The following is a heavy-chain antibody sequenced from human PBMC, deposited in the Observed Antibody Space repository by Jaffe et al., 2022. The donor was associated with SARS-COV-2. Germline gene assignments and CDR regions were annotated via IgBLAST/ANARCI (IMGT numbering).Heavy chain of an antibody. J-gene: IGHJ4*02. CDR1: GFTFSNYE. D-gene: IGHD1-26*01. Sequence: EVQLVESGGGLVQPGGSLRLSCAASGFTFSNYEMNWVRQAPGKGLEWVSYISSGGSDMHYADSVRGRFTISRDNAKNSLYLQMNSLRADDTALYYCVRDGRQYSGTYRRFDHWGQGTLVTVSS. V-gene: IGHV3-48*03. CDR3: VRDGRQYSGTYRRFDH. CDR2: ISSGGSDM.